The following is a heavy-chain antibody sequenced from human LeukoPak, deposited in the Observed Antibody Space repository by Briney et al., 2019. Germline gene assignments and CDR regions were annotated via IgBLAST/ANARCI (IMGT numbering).Heavy chain of an antibody. CDR2: IIPIFGTA. Sequence: GASVTVSCKASGGTFSSYAISWVRQAPGQGLEWMGGIIPIFGTANYAQKFQGRVTITADGSTSTAYMELSSLRSEDTAVYYCARGETGTTHQMGFDPWGQGTLVTVSS. CDR3: ARGETGTTHQMGFDP. D-gene: IGHD1-7*01. V-gene: IGHV1-69*13. CDR1: GGTFSSYA. J-gene: IGHJ5*02.